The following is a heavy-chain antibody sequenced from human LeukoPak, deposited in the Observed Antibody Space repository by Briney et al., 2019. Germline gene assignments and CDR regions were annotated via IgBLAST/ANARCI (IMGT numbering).Heavy chain of an antibody. D-gene: IGHD2-21*02. V-gene: IGHV3-23*01. Sequence: GGSLRLSCAASGFTFSSYAMSWVRQAPGKGLEWVSSISRSAGSTYYADSVKGRFTISRDNSRNTLYLQMNSLRAEDTAVYYCAKACGGDCSSSYYCYALDVWGQGTTVTVSS. CDR3: AKACGGDCSSSYYCYALDV. J-gene: IGHJ6*02. CDR2: ISRSAGST. CDR1: GFTFSSYA.